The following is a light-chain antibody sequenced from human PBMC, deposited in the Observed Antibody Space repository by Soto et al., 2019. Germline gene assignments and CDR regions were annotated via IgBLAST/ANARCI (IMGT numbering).Light chain of an antibody. CDR2: DVS. V-gene: IGLV2-14*01. CDR3: SSYTSSSTRVV. CDR1: SSDVGGYNY. Sequence: QSVLTQPASVSGSPGQSITISCTGTSSDVGGYNYVSWYQQHPGKAPKLMIYDVSNRPSGVSNRFSGSKSGNTASLTISGLHADDEADYYCSSYTSSSTRVVFGGGTKLTVL. J-gene: IGLJ2*01.